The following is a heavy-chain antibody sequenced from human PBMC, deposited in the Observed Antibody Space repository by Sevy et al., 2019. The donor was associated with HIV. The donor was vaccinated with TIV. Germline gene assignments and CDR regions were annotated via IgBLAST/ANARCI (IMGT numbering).Heavy chain of an antibody. CDR3: ARSGYNSGSLDY. D-gene: IGHD1-20*01. V-gene: IGHV3-74*01. J-gene: IGHJ4*02. Sequence: GGSLRLSCAAASGFSFSSLWMHWVRQAPGKGLVWVSRINSDGSSTTYADSVKGRFTMSRDNAKNTLYLQMNSLRAEDTAVYYCARSGYNSGSLDYWGQGTLVTVSS. CDR2: INSDGSST. CDR1: GFSFSSLW.